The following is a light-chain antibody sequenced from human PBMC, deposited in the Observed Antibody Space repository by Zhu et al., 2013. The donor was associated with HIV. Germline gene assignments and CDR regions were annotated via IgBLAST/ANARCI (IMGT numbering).Light chain of an antibody. CDR2: SAS. CDR1: QAISLD. J-gene: IGKJ3*01. V-gene: IGKV1-39*01. CDR3: QQSHSMPFT. Sequence: DIQMTQSPPSLSASVGDSVTITRRASQAISLDLNWYQQKPGRAPKLLMYSASTLQGGVPSRFSGSGSGTDFTLTLNSLQPEDVATYYCQQSHSMPFTFGPGTKVDL.